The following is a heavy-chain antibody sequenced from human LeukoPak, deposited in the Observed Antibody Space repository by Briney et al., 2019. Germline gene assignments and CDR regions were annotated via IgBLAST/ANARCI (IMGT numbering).Heavy chain of an antibody. CDR1: GYTFTSYY. D-gene: IGHD6-6*01. Sequence: GASVKVSCKASGYTFTSYYMHWVRQAPGQGLEWMGWINTNTVNPTYAQGFTGRFVFSLDTSFSTAYLQISSLKAEDTAVYYCATIAARHDYWGQGTLVTVSS. CDR3: ATIAARHDY. J-gene: IGHJ4*02. CDR2: INTNTVNP. V-gene: IGHV7-4-1*02.